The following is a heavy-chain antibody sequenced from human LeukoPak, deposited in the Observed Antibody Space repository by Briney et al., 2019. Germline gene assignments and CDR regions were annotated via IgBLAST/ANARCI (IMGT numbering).Heavy chain of an antibody. CDR1: GFTFSSYW. CDR3: ASRRYFDWGSFDY. D-gene: IGHD3-9*01. J-gene: IGHJ4*02. V-gene: IGHV3-7*01. CDR2: IKQDGSEK. Sequence: GGSLRLSCAASGFTFSSYWMSWVRQAPGKGLEWVANIKQDGSEKYYVDSVKGRFTISRGNAKNSLYLQMNSLRAEDTAVYYCASRRYFDWGSFDYWGQGTLVTVSS.